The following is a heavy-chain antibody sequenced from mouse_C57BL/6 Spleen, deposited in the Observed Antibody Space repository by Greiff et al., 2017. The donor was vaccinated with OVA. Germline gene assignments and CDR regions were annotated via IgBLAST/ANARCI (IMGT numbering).Heavy chain of an antibody. V-gene: IGHV1-62-2*01. CDR1: GYTFTEYT. Sequence: VQGVESGAELVKPGASVKLSCKASGYTFTEYTIHWVKQRSGQGLEWIGWFYPGSGSIKYNEKFKDKATLTADKSSSTVYMELSRLTSEDSAVYFCARHEEGTGRGYYFDYWGQGTTLTVSS. J-gene: IGHJ2*01. CDR3: ARHEEGTGRGYYFDY. CDR2: FYPGSGSI. D-gene: IGHD4-1*01.